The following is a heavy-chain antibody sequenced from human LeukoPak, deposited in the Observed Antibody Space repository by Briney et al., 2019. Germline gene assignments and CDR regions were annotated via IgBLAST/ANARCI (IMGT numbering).Heavy chain of an antibody. V-gene: IGHV3-74*01. CDR1: GFTFSSYW. J-gene: IGHJ4*02. D-gene: IGHD2-15*01. Sequence: PGGSLRLSCAVSGFTFSSYWMHWVRQAPGKGLVWVSRINSDGSNTNYADSVKGRFTISRDNSKNTLYLQMNSLRAEDTAVYYCAKSDRFCSGSCPNFDYWGQGTLVTVSS. CDR3: AKSDRFCSGSCPNFDY. CDR2: INSDGSNT.